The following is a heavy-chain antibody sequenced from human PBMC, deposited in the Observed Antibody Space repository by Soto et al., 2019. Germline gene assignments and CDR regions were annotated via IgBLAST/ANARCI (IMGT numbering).Heavy chain of an antibody. V-gene: IGHV3-48*03. CDR3: ARFPLPPVTYGHYFDS. Sequence: EVQLVESGGGLVQPGGSLRLSCAASGFTFSSYEMNWVRQAPGKGLEWISYISSSGSTIYYADSVKGRFTISRDNAKNSLYLQMNSLRAEDTAVYYCARFPLPPVTYGHYFDSWGQGTLVTVSS. J-gene: IGHJ4*02. D-gene: IGHD4-17*01. CDR2: ISSSGSTI. CDR1: GFTFSSYE.